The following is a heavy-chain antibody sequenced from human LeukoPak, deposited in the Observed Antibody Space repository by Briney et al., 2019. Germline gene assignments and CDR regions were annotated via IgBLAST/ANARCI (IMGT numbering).Heavy chain of an antibody. CDR1: GFTFISYA. CDR3: AQGGTY. CDR2: ITSSGSGT. J-gene: IGHJ4*02. V-gene: IGHV3-23*05. Sequence: GGSLRLFCSAAGFTFISYAMIWGRQAPGKGLEWVSSITSSGSGTYYADSVKGRFTISRDNSKSTLYLQMNSLRADDTAIYYCAQGGTYWGQGTLVTVSS.